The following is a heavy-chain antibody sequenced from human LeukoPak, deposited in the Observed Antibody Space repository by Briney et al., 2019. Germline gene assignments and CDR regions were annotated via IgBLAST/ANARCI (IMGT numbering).Heavy chain of an antibody. CDR3: AKDRLVESYAFDI. CDR2: IRDDGSNK. V-gene: IGHV3-30*02. J-gene: IGHJ3*02. CDR1: GFTFSSYG. D-gene: IGHD2-2*01. Sequence: GGSLRFSCAASGFTFSSYGMHWVRQAQGKGRKGGAFIRDDGSNKYYADSVKGRFTISRDNSKNTLYLQMNSLRAEDTAVYYCAKDRLVESYAFDIWGQGTMVTVSS.